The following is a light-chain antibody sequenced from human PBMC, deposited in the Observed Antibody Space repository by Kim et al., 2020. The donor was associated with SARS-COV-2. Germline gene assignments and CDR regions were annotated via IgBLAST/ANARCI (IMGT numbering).Light chain of an antibody. CDR1: SSDVGGYNY. Sequence: GQSITIFCTGTSSDVGGYNYVSWYQQHPGKAPKLMIYDVSKRPSGVSNRFSGSKSGNTASLTISGLQAEDEADYYCSSYTSSSTRVFGGGTKLTVL. V-gene: IGLV2-14*04. CDR3: SSYTSSSTRV. CDR2: DVS. J-gene: IGLJ3*02.